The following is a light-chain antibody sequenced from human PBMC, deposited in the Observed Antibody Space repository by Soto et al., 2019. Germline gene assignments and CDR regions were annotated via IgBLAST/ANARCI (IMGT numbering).Light chain of an antibody. CDR2: TND. Sequence: QAVVTQPPSASGTPGQRVTISCSGSSSNIGSSTVNWYQQLPGTAPKLLIYTNDQRPSGVPDRFSGSKSGTSASLAISGLQSEDEADYYCAVWDDSLNGVAFGGGTKVTVL. J-gene: IGLJ2*01. CDR1: SSNIGSST. V-gene: IGLV1-44*01. CDR3: AVWDDSLNGVA.